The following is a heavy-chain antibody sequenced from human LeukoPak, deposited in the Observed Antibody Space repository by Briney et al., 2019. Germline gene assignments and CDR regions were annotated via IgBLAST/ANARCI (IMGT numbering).Heavy chain of an antibody. J-gene: IGHJ4*02. D-gene: IGHD2-2*01. Sequence: SETLSLTCIVSGGSISSGGYYWSWIRQPPGKGLEWIGYIYHSGSTYYNPSLKSRVTISVDRSKNQFSLKLSSVTAADTAVYYCARGVYCSSTSCQKLFDYWGQGTLVTVSS. V-gene: IGHV4-30-2*01. CDR2: IYHSGST. CDR3: ARGVYCSSTSCQKLFDY. CDR1: GGSISSGGYY.